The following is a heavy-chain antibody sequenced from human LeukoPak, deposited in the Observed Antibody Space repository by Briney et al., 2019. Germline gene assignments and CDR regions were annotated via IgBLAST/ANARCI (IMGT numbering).Heavy chain of an antibody. CDR2: INHYGNT. J-gene: IGHJ4*01. CDR3: ARAWRNAAWYFDY. V-gene: IGHV4-38-2*02. CDR1: DFSSFYW. D-gene: IGHD6-13*01. Sequence: SETLSLTSTVSDFSSFYWWAWIRPSPGTGLQWIGTINHYGNTFYNASLKSRLSVSVDTSKNQFFLKLTSMAAADTAVYYCARAWRNAAWYFDYWGHGILVTVSS.